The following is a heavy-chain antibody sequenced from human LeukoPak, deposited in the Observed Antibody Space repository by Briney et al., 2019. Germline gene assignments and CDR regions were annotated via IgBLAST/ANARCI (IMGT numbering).Heavy chain of an antibody. CDR2: ISAYNGNT. Sequence: ASVKVSCKASGYTFTSYGISWVRQAPGQGLEWMGWISAYNGNTNYAQKLQGRVTMTTDTSTSTAYIELRSLRSDDTAVYYCARDQRGYYDSSGYYFWGQGTLVTVSS. CDR1: GYTFTSYG. V-gene: IGHV1-18*01. D-gene: IGHD3-22*01. J-gene: IGHJ4*02. CDR3: ARDQRGYYDSSGYYF.